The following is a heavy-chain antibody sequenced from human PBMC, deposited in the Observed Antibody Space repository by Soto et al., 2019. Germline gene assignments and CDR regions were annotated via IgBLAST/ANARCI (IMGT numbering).Heavy chain of an antibody. J-gene: IGHJ6*02. CDR2: IWYDGSNK. V-gene: IGHV3-33*01. D-gene: IGHD5-18*01. Sequence: GGSLRLSCAASGFTFSSYGMHWVRQAPGKGLEWVAVIWYDGSNKYYADSVKGRFTISGDNSKNTLYLKMNSLRAEDTAVYYCARGRYSYGPIPYYYYYYGMDVWGQGTTVTVSS. CDR3: ARGRYSYGPIPYYYYYYGMDV. CDR1: GFTFSSYG.